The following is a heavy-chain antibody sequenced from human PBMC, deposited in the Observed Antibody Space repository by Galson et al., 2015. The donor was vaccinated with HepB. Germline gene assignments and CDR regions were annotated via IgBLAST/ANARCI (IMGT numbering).Heavy chain of an antibody. CDR2: IRSKSNNYAT. D-gene: IGHD6-19*01. CDR3: SRLAPQSVAGPQKYY. V-gene: IGHV3-73*01. Sequence: SLRLSCAVSGFNFSGSAIHWVRQASGKGPEWVGRIRSKSNNYATAYATSVTGRFSIFRDDLKKAAYLPMNSLKTADTAVYFCSRLAPQSVAGPQKYYWGQGTLVIVSS. J-gene: IGHJ4*02. CDR1: GFNFSGSA.